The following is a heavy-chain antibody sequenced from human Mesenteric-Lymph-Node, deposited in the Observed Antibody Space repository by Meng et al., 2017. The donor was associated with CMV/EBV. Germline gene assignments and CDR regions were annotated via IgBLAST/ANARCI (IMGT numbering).Heavy chain of an antibody. CDR3: AFVTRAGGL. J-gene: IGHJ4*02. D-gene: IGHD2/OR15-2a*01. V-gene: IGHV3-7*01. CDR2: IKQDGSEK. CDR1: GFSLSSYW. Sequence: GESLKISCAASGFSLSSYWMSWVRQAPGKGLEWVANIKQDGSEKYYVDSVKGRFTISRDNAKNSLYLQMNSLRAEDTAVYYCAFVTRAGGLWGQGTLVTVSS.